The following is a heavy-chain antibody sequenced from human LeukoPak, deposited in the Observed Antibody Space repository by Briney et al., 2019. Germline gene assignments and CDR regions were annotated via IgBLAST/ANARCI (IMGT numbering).Heavy chain of an antibody. V-gene: IGHV3-30*18. J-gene: IGHJ4*02. CDR2: ISYDGSNK. CDR1: GFTFSNYG. Sequence: PGGSLRLSCAASGFTFSNYGMHWVRQAPGKGLEWVAIISYDGSNKNHADSVKGGFRISRENSKNTLYLQMNSLRAEDTAVYYCAKPTPLLSAAMAGSEYWGQGTLVTVSS. D-gene: IGHD2-2*01. CDR3: AKPTPLLSAAMAGSEY.